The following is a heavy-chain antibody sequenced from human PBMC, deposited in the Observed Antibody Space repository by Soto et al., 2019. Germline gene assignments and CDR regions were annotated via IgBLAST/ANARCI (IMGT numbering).Heavy chain of an antibody. CDR3: ARDGCALLRGAFDI. D-gene: IGHD2-15*01. J-gene: IGHJ3*02. CDR2: IYYSGST. Sequence: QVQLQESGPGLVKPSQNLSLTCTVSGGSISSGGYYWSWIRQHPGKGLEWIGYIYYSGSTYYNPSSKSRVTISVDTSKKQFSLKLSSVTAADTAVYYCARDGCALLRGAFDIWGQGTMVTVSS. V-gene: IGHV4-31*03. CDR1: GGSISSGGYY.